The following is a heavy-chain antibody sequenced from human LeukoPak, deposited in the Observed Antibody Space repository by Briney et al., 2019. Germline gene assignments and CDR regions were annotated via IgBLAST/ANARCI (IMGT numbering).Heavy chain of an antibody. Sequence: PETLSLTCTVSGGSISSSSYYWGWIRQPPGKGLEWIGSIYYSGSTYYNPSLKSRVTISVDTSKNQFSLKLSSVTAADTAVYYCARHGTVVAAIHGIDYWGQGTLVTVSS. D-gene: IGHD2-15*01. CDR1: GGSISSSSYY. CDR3: ARHGTVVAAIHGIDY. J-gene: IGHJ4*02. V-gene: IGHV4-39*01. CDR2: IYYSGST.